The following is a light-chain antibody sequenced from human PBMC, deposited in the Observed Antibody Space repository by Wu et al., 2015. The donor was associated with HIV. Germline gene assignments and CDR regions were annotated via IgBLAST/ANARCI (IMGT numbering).Light chain of an antibody. J-gene: IGKJ1*01. V-gene: IGKV1-9*01. CDR1: QGIRSS. CDR3: QQLHNYVWT. Sequence: DIQLTQSPSFLSASVGDRVTITCRASQGIRSSLAWYQQKPGKPPKLLIYGASTLQSGVPSRFRGSESGTEFTLTISSLQPEDFATYYCQQLHNYVWTFGQGTKVDIK. CDR2: GAS.